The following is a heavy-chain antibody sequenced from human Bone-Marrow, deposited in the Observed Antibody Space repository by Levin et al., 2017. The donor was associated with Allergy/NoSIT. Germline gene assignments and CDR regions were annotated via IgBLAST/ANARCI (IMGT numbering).Heavy chain of an antibody. CDR3: AKETGGSGWYTVDY. D-gene: IGHD6-13*01. J-gene: IGHJ4*02. CDR2: IRATGDRT. Sequence: GGSLRLSCAASGFTFSSSAMDWVRQAPGEGLQWVSAIRATGDRTYYTDSVKGRFTISRDHSRNTVYLQMNNLRAEDTAKYYCAKETGGSGWYTVDYWGRGTLVTVS. V-gene: IGHV3-23*01. CDR1: GFTFSSSA.